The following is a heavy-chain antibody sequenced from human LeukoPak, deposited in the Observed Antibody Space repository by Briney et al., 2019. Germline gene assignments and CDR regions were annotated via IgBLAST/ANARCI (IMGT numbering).Heavy chain of an antibody. CDR3: ARDCSSTSCPIDY. Sequence: SETLSLTCTVSGGSISSGGYYWSWIRQPPGKGLEWIGRIYTSGSTNYNPSLKSRVTMSVDTSKNQFSLKLSSVTAADTAVYYCARDCSSTSCPIDYWGQGTLVTVSS. V-gene: IGHV4-61*02. CDR2: IYTSGST. CDR1: GGSISSGGYY. J-gene: IGHJ4*02. D-gene: IGHD2-2*01.